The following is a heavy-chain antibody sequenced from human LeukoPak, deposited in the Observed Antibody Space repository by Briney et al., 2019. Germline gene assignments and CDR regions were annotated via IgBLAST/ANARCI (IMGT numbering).Heavy chain of an antibody. D-gene: IGHD3-10*01. V-gene: IGHV3-23*01. Sequence: GGSLRLSCAASGFTFSSFAMSWVRQAPGQGLEWVSAISDNSGNTYYADSVKGRFTISRDNSENTLYLQMNSLRAEDTAVYYCARGFQTFDYWGQGTLVTVSS. J-gene: IGHJ4*02. CDR3: ARGFQTFDY. CDR1: GFTFSSFA. CDR2: ISDNSGNT.